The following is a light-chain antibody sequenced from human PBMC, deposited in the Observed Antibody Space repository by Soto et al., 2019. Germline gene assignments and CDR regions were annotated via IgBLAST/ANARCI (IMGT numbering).Light chain of an antibody. CDR2: SNS. V-gene: IGLV1-44*01. J-gene: IGLJ2*01. CDR1: SSNIGSNT. Sequence: QSVLTQPPSASGTPGQRVTISCSGSSSNIGSNTVNWYQQLPGTAPKLLIYSNSQRPSGIPDRFSGSKSGTSASLAISGLQSEDEADYYCAAWDDSLNAKLFGGGTKVTVL. CDR3: AAWDDSLNAKL.